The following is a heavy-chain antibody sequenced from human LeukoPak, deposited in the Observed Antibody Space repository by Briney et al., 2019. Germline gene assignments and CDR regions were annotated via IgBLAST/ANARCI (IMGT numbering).Heavy chain of an antibody. CDR3: ARDGRIMITFGGVIAHAFDI. D-gene: IGHD3-16*02. Sequence: GGSLRLSCAASGFTFSSYSMNWVRQAPGKGLEWVSYISSSSSTIYYADSVKGRFTISRDNAKNSLYLQMNSLRAEDTAVYYCARDGRIMITFGGVIAHAFDIWGQGTMVTVSS. CDR1: GFTFSSYS. CDR2: ISSSSSTI. V-gene: IGHV3-48*04. J-gene: IGHJ3*02.